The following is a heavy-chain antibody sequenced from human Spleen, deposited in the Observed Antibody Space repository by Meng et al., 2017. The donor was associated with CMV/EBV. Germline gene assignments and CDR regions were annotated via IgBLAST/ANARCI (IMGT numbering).Heavy chain of an antibody. J-gene: IGHJ5*02. D-gene: IGHD5/OR15-5a*01. CDR2: IYSGGSST. CDR3: ATIIGSTLGP. V-gene: IGHV3-23*03. Sequence: LSCAASGFTFDGYAMNWVRQAPGKGLEWVSAIYSGGSSTYYADSVKGRFTISRDNSKNTLYLQMNSLGAEDTAVYYCATIIGSTLGPWGQGILVTVSS. CDR1: GFTFDGYA.